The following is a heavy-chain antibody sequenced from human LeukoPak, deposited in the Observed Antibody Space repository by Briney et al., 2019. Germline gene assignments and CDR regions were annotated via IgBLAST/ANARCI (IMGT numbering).Heavy chain of an antibody. D-gene: IGHD3-3*01. J-gene: IGHJ4*02. CDR1: GYTFTSYG. CDR2: ISAYNGST. Sequence: ASVKVSCKASGYTFTSYGISWVRQAPGQGLEWMGWISAYNGSTNYAQKLQGRVTMTTDTSTSTAYMELRSLRSDDTAVYYCAREGAHYDFWSGYYTSSYFDYWGQGTLVTVSS. CDR3: AREGAHYDFWSGYYTSSYFDY. V-gene: IGHV1-18*01.